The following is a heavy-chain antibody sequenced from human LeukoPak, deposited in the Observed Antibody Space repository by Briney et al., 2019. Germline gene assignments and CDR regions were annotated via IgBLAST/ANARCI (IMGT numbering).Heavy chain of an antibody. CDR1: GFTFSSYW. V-gene: IGHV3-74*01. CDR3: ARDSATAMVPDY. J-gene: IGHJ4*02. CDR2: TNRDGSST. Sequence: GGSLRLSCAASGFTFSSYWMHWVRQAPGKGLVWVSRTNRDGSSTSYADSVKGRFTISRDNAKNTLYLQMNILRAEDTAVYYCARDSATAMVPDYWGQGTLVTVSS. D-gene: IGHD5-18*01.